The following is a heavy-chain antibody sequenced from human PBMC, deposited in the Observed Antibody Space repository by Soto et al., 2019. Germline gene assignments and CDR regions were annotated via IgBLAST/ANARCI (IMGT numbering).Heavy chain of an antibody. CDR1: GFTFSKYG. CDR3: ARGRYCISTSCRRDWFDP. CDR2: IWYDGSNK. J-gene: IGHJ5*02. V-gene: IGHV3-33*08. D-gene: IGHD2-2*01. Sequence: GGSLRLSCAASGFTFSKYGMHWVRQAPGKGLEWVAVIWYDGSNKYYADSVKGRFTISRDNSKNTLYLQMNSLRAEDTAVYYCARGRYCISTSCRRDWFDPWGQGTLVTVSS.